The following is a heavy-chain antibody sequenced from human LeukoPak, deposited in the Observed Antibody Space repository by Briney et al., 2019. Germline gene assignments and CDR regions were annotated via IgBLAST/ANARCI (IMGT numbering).Heavy chain of an antibody. CDR1: GFTFDDYA. J-gene: IGHJ4*02. CDR3: AKDSGFFGVVICDY. Sequence: VQPGGSLRLSCATSGFTFDDYAMHWVRQAPGKGLEWVSLISGDGGSTYYADSVKGRFTISRDNSKNSLYLQMNSLRTEDTALYYCAKDSGFFGVVICDYWGQGTLVTVSS. CDR2: ISGDGGST. D-gene: IGHD3-3*01. V-gene: IGHV3-43*02.